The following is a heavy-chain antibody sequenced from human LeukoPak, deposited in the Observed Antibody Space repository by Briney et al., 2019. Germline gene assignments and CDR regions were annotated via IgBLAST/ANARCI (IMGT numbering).Heavy chain of an antibody. D-gene: IGHD6-13*01. CDR1: GFTFSNDG. V-gene: IGHV3-7*01. CDR3: ARIGYSSSSFDY. Sequence: GGPLRLSCAASGFTFSNDGMSWDRKPQGKGQGGGAIIREDGGVKYYVDSVKGRFTISRDNAKKSVYLQMNSLRAEDTAVYYCARIGYSSSSFDYWGQGTLVIVSS. J-gene: IGHJ4*02. CDR2: IREDGGVK.